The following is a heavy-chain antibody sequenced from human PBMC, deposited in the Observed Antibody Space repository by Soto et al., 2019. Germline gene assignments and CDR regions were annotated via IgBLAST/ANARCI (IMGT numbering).Heavy chain of an antibody. CDR3: ATRLAVPYYYYGMDV. CDR1: GYSFTSYW. CDR2: IDPSDSYT. V-gene: IGHV5-10-1*01. Sequence: LGESLKISCKGSGYSFTSYWISWVRQMPGKGLEWMGRIDPSDSYTNYSPSFQGHVTISADKSISTAYLQWSSLKASDTAMYYCATRLAVPYYYYGMDVWGQGTTVTVSS. J-gene: IGHJ6*02.